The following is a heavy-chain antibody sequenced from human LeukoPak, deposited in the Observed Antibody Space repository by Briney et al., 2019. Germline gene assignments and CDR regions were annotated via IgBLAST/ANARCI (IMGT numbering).Heavy chain of an antibody. V-gene: IGHV3-7*01. CDR1: GFTFSTYW. CDR2: TNQDGSDK. D-gene: IGHD6-19*01. CDR3: ARGGAVAGNNYFDY. J-gene: IGHJ4*02. Sequence: GGSLRLSCAASGFTFSTYWMSWVRQAPGKGLEWVANTNQDGSDKYYVDSVKGRFTVSKDNAKNSLYLQMNSLRAEDTAVYYCARGGAVAGNNYFDYWGQGTLVTVSP.